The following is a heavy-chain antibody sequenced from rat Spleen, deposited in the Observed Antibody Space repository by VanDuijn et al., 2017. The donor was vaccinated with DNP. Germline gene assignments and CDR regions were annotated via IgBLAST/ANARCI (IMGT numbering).Heavy chain of an antibody. D-gene: IGHD1-12*02. V-gene: IGHV5-7*01. Sequence: EVQLVESGGGLVQPGRSLKLSCAASGFTFSDYNMAWVRQAPKKGLEWVATILYDGSSTYYRDYVKGRFTISRAIAKSTLYLQMDSLRSEDTATYYCANYNFYDGTYWGQGVMVTVSS. CDR3: ANYNFYDGTY. CDR1: GFTFSDYN. J-gene: IGHJ2*01. CDR2: ILYDGSST.